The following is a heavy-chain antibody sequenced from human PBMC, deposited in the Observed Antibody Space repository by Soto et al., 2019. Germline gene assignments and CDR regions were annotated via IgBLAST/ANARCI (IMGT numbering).Heavy chain of an antibody. V-gene: IGHV1-3*01. CDR1: GYTFTSYA. CDR2: INAGNGNT. Sequence: ASVKVSCKASGYTFTSYAMHWVRQAPGQRLEWMGWINAGNGNTKYSQKFQGRVTITRDTSASTAYMELSSLRSEDTAVYYRERASVLRFLEWLPFSWGQGTLVTVYS. J-gene: IGHJ5*02. D-gene: IGHD3-3*01. CDR3: ERASVLRFLEWLPFS.